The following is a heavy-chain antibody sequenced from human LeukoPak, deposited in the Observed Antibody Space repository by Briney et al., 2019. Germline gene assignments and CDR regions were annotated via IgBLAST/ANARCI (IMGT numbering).Heavy chain of an antibody. J-gene: IGHJ6*03. D-gene: IGHD6-19*01. CDR1: GFTFSGSA. CDR2: IRSKANSYAT. CDR3: TRQGQWLDNLLKRYYYYYMDV. V-gene: IGHV3-73*01. Sequence: GGPLRLSCAASGFTFSGSAMHWVRQASGKGLEWVGRIRSKANSYATAYAASVKGRFTISRDDSKNTAYLQMNSLKTEDTAVYYCTRQGQWLDNLLKRYYYYYMDVWGKGTTVTISS.